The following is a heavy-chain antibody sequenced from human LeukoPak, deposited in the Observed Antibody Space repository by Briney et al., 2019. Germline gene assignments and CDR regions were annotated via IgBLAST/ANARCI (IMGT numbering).Heavy chain of an antibody. CDR2: IYYSGSN. D-gene: IGHD3-16*01. CDR1: GGSISSYY. CDR3: ARETSQKGAHYMDV. J-gene: IGHJ6*03. V-gene: IGHV4-59*01. Sequence: SETLSLTCTVSGGSISSYYWSWIRQPPGKGLEWIGYIYYSGSNNYNPSLKSRVTISVDTSKNQFSLKLSSVTAADTAVYYCARETSQKGAHYMDVWGKGTTVTISS.